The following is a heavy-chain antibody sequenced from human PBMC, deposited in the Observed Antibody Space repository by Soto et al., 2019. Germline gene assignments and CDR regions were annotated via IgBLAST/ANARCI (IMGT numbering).Heavy chain of an antibody. CDR1: GFTFSYHG. V-gene: IGHV3-30*03. D-gene: IGHD2-15*01. Sequence: QVQLVESGGGVVQPGRSLRLSCAASGFTFSYHGMHWVRQAPGKGLEWLAVMSYDGSSQYYADSVKGRFTISRDNSKNTLYVQMNSLRDDDTGVYYCARDPGFCSGGTCSPFDLWGQGTLVTVSS. J-gene: IGHJ4*02. CDR3: ARDPGFCSGGTCSPFDL. CDR2: MSYDGSSQ.